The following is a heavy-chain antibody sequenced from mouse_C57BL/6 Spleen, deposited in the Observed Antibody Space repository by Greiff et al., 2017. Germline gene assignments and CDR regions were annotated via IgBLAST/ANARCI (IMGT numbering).Heavy chain of an antibody. CDR2: ISDGGSYT. V-gene: IGHV5-4*03. CDR3: ARVGYGNYAMDY. CDR1: GFTFSSYA. D-gene: IGHD2-1*01. Sequence: EVKLVESGGGLVKPGGSLKLSCAASGFTFSSYAMSWVRQTPEKRLEWVATISDGGSYTYYPDNVKGRFTISRDNAKNNLYLQMSHLKSEDTAMYYCARVGYGNYAMDYWGQGTSVTVSS. J-gene: IGHJ4*01.